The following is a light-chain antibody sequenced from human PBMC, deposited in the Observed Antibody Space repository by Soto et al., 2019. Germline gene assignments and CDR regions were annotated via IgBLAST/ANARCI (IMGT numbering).Light chain of an antibody. CDR3: QQRSNWPPFT. CDR1: QSVSSY. CDR2: NAS. J-gene: IGKJ3*01. V-gene: IGKV3-11*01. Sequence: EIVLTQSPATLSLSPRERATLSCRASQSVSSYFAWYQQKPGQAPRLLIYNASNRAPGIPARFSGSGSGTDFTLTISSLEPADFAVYYCQQRSNWPPFTFGPGTKVDIK.